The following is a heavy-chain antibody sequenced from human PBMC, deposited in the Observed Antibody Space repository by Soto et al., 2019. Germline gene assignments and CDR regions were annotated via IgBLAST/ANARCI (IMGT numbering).Heavy chain of an antibody. D-gene: IGHD2-15*01. Sequence: SETLSLTCAVYGGSFSGYYWSWIRQPPGKGLEWIGEINHSGSTNYNPSLKSRVTISVDTSKNQFSLKLSSVTAADTAVYYCARGLGVVVAATPPNWFDPWGQGTLVTVSS. CDR2: INHSGST. V-gene: IGHV4-34*01. J-gene: IGHJ5*02. CDR3: ARGLGVVVAATPPNWFDP. CDR1: GGSFSGYY.